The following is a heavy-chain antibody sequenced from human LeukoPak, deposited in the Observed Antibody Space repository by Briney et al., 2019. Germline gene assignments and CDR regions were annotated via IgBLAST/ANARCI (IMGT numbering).Heavy chain of an antibody. CDR2: IWYDGSNK. V-gene: IGHV3-33*01. J-gene: IGHJ4*02. CDR3: VRGKGGDYFDY. D-gene: IGHD3-16*01. Sequence: GRSLRLSCAASGFTFSSYGMHWVRQAPGEGLEWVALIWYDGSNKYYADSVKGRFTISRDNSKNTLYLQMNSLRAEDTAVYYRVRGKGGDYFDYWGQGTLVTVSS. CDR1: GFTFSSYG.